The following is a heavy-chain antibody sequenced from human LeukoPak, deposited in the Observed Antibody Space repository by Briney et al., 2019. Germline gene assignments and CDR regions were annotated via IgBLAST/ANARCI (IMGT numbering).Heavy chain of an antibody. J-gene: IGHJ4*02. CDR3: ARGYPYDSSGYYRKLDY. Sequence: ASVKVSCKASGYSFTSYAMNWVRQAPGQGLEWMGWINTNTENPTYGQGFTGRFVFSLDTSVSTAYLQISSLEAEDTAVYYCARGYPYDSSGYYRKLDYWGQGTLVTVSS. CDR2: INTNTENP. V-gene: IGHV7-4-1*02. D-gene: IGHD3-22*01. CDR1: GYSFTSYA.